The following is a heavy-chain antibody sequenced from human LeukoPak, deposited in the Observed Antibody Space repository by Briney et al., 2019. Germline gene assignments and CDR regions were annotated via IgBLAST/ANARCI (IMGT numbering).Heavy chain of an antibody. V-gene: IGHV4-4*07. CDR2: IYTSGST. J-gene: IGHJ1*01. CDR1: GGSISSYY. D-gene: IGHD3-16*01. Sequence: PSETLSLTCSVSGGSISSYYWRWIRQPAAKGLEWIGRIYTSGSTNYNPSLKSRVAMSVDTSKNQFSLKLSSVTAADTAVYYCARETYEIQYFQHWGQGTLVTVSS. CDR3: ARETYEIQYFQH.